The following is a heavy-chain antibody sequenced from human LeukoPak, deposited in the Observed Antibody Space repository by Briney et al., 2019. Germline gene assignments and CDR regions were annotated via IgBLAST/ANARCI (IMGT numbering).Heavy chain of an antibody. CDR1: GGSFSGYY. CDR3: ASGGVVVPYAFDI. J-gene: IGHJ3*02. D-gene: IGHD2-2*01. CDR2: INHSGST. Sequence: SETLSLTCAVYGGSFSGYYWSWIRQPPGKGLEWIGEINHSGSTNYNPSLKSRVTISVDTSKNQFSLQLNSVTPEDTAVYYCASGGVVVPYAFDIWGQGTMVTVS. V-gene: IGHV4-34*01.